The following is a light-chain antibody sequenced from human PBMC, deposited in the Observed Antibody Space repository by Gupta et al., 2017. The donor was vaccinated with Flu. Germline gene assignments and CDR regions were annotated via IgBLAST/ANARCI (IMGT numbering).Light chain of an antibody. CDR1: NIGSKS. Sequence: SSALTQPPSASVAPGQTARMTCGGTNIGSKSVHWYQQKPGQAPVVVVYADSDRPSGIPERFSGSHSGNTATLTISRVDAGDEADYYCQVWDGGRDDSGLFGGGTKLTVL. V-gene: IGLV3-21*02. J-gene: IGLJ2*01. CDR3: QVWDGGRDDSGL. CDR2: ADS.